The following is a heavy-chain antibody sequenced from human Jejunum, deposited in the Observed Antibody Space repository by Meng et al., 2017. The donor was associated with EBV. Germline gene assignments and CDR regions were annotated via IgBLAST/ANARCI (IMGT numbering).Heavy chain of an antibody. V-gene: IGHV2-5*02. CDR1: GLSLGANGVG. CDR2: IYWDDSR. CDR3: AHKGSGSYTLDY. J-gene: IGHJ4*02. D-gene: IGHD1-26*01. Sequence: QIHVNEFGPTPWKPTQTLTLTFTFSGLSLGANGVGVAWIRQPPGKGLEWLAVIYWDDSRLYSTSLRSRLTITKDTSKNQVVLIMTNMDPVDTDTYYCAHKGSGSYTLDYWGQGTLVTVSS.